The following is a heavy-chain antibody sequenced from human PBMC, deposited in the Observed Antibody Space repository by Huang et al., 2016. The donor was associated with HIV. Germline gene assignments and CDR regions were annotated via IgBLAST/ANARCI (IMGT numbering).Heavy chain of an antibody. J-gene: IGHJ3*02. Sequence: QLQLQESGSRLVRPSETLSLTCAVSGGSIISSGYSWSLIRQPPGKGLEGIGYIYHRGTASDNPSLKSRVTMSGDTSKDRFSLKLTSVTAADTAVYYCARDLYSSGWHAFDTWGQGTMVTVSS. CDR1: GGSIISSGYS. CDR3: ARDLYSSGWHAFDT. V-gene: IGHV4-30-2*01. CDR2: IYHRGTA. D-gene: IGHD6-19*01.